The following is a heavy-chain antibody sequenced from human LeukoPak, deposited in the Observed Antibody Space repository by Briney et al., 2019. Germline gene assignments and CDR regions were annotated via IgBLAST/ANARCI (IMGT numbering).Heavy chain of an antibody. D-gene: IGHD5-12*01. CDR3: ARSDIVATIYNY. CDR2: IIPIFGPA. CDR1: GGTFSSYA. Sequence: AASVKVSCKASGGTFSSYAMSWVRQAPGQGLEWMGGIIPIFGPANYAQKFQGRVTITADESTSTAYMELSSLRSEDTAVYYCARSDIVATIYNYWGQGTLVTVSS. J-gene: IGHJ4*02. V-gene: IGHV1-69*01.